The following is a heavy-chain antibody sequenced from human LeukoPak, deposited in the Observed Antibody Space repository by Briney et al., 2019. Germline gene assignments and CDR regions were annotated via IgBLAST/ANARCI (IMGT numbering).Heavy chain of an antibody. D-gene: IGHD6-19*01. J-gene: IGHJ4*02. CDR2: IYPGDSDI. Sequence: GESLKISCKGSGYSFTSYCIGWVRLMPGKGLEWLGVIYPGDSDIRYSPSFLGQVTFSADKSSSTAYMQWSSLKASDTAMYYCARRRNSAWDFDYWGQGTLVTVSS. CDR1: GYSFTSYC. CDR3: ARRRNSAWDFDY. V-gene: IGHV5-51*01.